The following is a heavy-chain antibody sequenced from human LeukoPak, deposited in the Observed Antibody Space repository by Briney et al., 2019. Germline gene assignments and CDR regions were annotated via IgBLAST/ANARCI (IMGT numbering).Heavy chain of an antibody. CDR2: INHSGST. CDR1: SGSFSSYY. D-gene: IGHD5-18*01. CDR3: ARASGYSYVVYYMDV. Sequence: PSETLSLTCAVYSGSFSSYYWSWIRQPPGKGLEWIGEINHSGSTNYNPSLKSRVTISVDTSKNQFSLKLSSVTAADTAVYYCARASGYSYVVYYMDVWGKGTTVTVSS. V-gene: IGHV4-34*01. J-gene: IGHJ6*03.